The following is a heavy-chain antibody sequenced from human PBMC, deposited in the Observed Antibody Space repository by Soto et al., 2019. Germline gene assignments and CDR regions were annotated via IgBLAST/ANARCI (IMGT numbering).Heavy chain of an antibody. CDR1: GFSLSTSGGG. D-gene: IGHD2-15*01. CDR2: IYWDDDK. J-gene: IGHJ4*02. Sequence: SGPTLVNPTQTLTLTCTFSGFSLSTSGGGVGWIRQPPGKALEWLALIYWDDDKRYSPSLKSRLTITKDTSKNQVVLTMTNMDPVDTATYYCALSSCSGGSCYSDYFDYWGQGTLVTVSS. CDR3: ALSSCSGGSCYSDYFDY. V-gene: IGHV2-5*02.